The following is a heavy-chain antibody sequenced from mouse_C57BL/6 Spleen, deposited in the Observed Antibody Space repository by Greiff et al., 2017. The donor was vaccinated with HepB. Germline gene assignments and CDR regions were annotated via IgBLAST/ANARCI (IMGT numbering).Heavy chain of an antibody. D-gene: IGHD2-12*01. CDR2: INPSSGYT. Sequence: VQLQQSGAELAKPGASVKLSCKASGYTFTSYWMHWVKQRPGQGLEWIGYINPSSGYTKYNQKFKDKATLTADKSSSTAYMQLSSLTYEDSAVYYCAKTLREEAMDFWGQGTSVTVSS. CDR1: GYTFTSYW. V-gene: IGHV1-7*01. CDR3: AKTLREEAMDF. J-gene: IGHJ4*01.